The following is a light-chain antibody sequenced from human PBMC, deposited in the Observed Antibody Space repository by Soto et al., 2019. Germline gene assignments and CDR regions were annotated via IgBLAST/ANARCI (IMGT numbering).Light chain of an antibody. Sequence: IQLTQSPSSLSASVGDRVTITCRASLGISSYLAWYQQKPGKAPELLIYAASTLQSGVPSRFSGSGSGTDFTLTISCLQSEDFATYYCQQYYSFPWTFGQGTKVDIK. V-gene: IGKV1-9*01. CDR1: LGISSY. CDR2: AAS. CDR3: QQYYSFPWT. J-gene: IGKJ1*01.